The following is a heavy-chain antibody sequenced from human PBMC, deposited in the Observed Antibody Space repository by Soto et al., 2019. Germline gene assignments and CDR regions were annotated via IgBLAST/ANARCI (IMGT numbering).Heavy chain of an antibody. CDR2: IYPGDSDT. CDR1: GYSFTSYW. CDR3: TRRYYYDSRTGGGAFDI. Sequence: GESLKISCKGSGYSFTSYWIGWVRQMPGKGLEWMGIIYPGDSDTRYSPSFQDQVTISADKSISTAYLQWSSLKASDTAMYYCTRRYYYDSRTGGGAFDIWGQGTMVTVSS. J-gene: IGHJ3*02. V-gene: IGHV5-51*01. D-gene: IGHD3-22*01.